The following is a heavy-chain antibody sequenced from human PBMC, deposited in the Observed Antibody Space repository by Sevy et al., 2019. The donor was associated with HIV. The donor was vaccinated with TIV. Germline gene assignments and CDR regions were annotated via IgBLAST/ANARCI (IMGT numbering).Heavy chain of an antibody. CDR3: ASNYDILTGYVYYYYMDV. CDR2: IIPIFGTA. J-gene: IGHJ6*03. V-gene: IGHV1-69*06. Sequence: ASVKVSCKASGGTFSSYAISWVRQAPGQGLEWMRGIIPIFGTANYAQKFQGRVTITADKSTSTAYMELSSLRSEDTAVYYCASNYDILTGYVYYYYMDVWGKGTTVTVSS. D-gene: IGHD3-9*01. CDR1: GGTFSSYA.